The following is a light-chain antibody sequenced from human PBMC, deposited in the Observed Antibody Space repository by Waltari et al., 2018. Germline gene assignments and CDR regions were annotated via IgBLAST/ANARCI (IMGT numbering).Light chain of an antibody. V-gene: IGLV1-44*01. CDR1: SSNIGSNT. Sequence: QSVLTQPPSASGTPGQRVTISCSGSSSNIGSNTVNCYQQLPGPAPKLLISSNNQRPPGVPDRFSGSKSGTSASLAISGLQSEDEADYYCAAWDDSLNGPDWVFGGGTKLTVL. CDR3: AAWDDSLNGPDWV. J-gene: IGLJ3*02. CDR2: SNN.